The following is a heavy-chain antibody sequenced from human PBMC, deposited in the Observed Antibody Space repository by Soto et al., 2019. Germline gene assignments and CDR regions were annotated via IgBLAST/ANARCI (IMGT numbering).Heavy chain of an antibody. Sequence: SETLSLTCAVYGGSFSGYYWSWIRQPPGKGLEWIGEINHSGSTNYNPSLKSRVTISVDTSKNQFSLKLSSVTAADTAVYYCARGPYYYDSSGYYHGHFFDYWGQGSLVIVSS. CDR3: ARGPYYYDSSGYYHGHFFDY. V-gene: IGHV4-34*01. J-gene: IGHJ4*02. CDR2: INHSGST. D-gene: IGHD3-22*01. CDR1: GGSFSGYY.